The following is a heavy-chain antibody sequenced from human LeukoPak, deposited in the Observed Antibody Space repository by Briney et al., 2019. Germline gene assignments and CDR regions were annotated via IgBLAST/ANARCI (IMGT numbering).Heavy chain of an antibody. CDR2: ISYDGGKK. Sequence: GGSLRLSCAASGFTFSSYGMHWVRQAPGKGLEWVAVISYDGGKKYYADSVKGRFTISRDNSKNTLYLQMNSLGAEDTAVYYCAKGRYCSSGSCPDGWFDPWGQGTLVTVSS. D-gene: IGHD2-15*01. J-gene: IGHJ5*02. V-gene: IGHV3-30*18. CDR1: GFTFSSYG. CDR3: AKGRYCSSGSCPDGWFDP.